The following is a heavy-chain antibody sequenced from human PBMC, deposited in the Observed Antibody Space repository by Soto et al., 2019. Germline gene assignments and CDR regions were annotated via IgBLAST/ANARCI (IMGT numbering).Heavy chain of an antibody. Sequence: GGSLRLSCAASGFTLSDHFMEWVRQAPGRGLEWVGRTRHKAASYTTDYAASVNGRFTISRDDSKNSLYLQMNSLKTEDTAMYYCVTLQFSRWFYWGLGTLVTVSS. J-gene: IGHJ4*02. V-gene: IGHV3-72*01. D-gene: IGHD4-4*01. CDR3: VTLQFSRWFY. CDR2: TRHKAASYTT. CDR1: GFTLSDHF.